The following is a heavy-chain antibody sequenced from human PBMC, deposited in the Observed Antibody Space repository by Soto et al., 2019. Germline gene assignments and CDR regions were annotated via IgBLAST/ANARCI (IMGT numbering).Heavy chain of an antibody. CDR1: GFTFSSYG. D-gene: IGHD3-22*01. CDR3: AKTYFSGYYYFDY. V-gene: IGHV3-30*18. Sequence: GGSLRLSCAASGFTFSSYGMHWVRQAPGKGLEWVAVISYDGSNKYYADSVKGRFTISRDNSKNTLYLQMNSLRAEDTAVYYCAKTYFSGYYYFDYWGQGTLVTVSS. CDR2: ISYDGSNK. J-gene: IGHJ4*02.